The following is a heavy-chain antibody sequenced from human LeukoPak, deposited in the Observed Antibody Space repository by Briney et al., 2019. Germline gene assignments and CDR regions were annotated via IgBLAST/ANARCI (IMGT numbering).Heavy chain of an antibody. Sequence: SETLSLTCTVSGGSISSSGYYWSWIRQPPGKGLEWIGEINHSGSTNYNPSLKSRVTISVDTSKNQFSLKLSSVTAADTAVYYCARLGSSSSTPMTGVDVWGKGTTVTVSS. CDR3: ARLGSSSSTPMTGVDV. V-gene: IGHV4-39*07. CDR2: INHSGST. J-gene: IGHJ6*04. CDR1: GGSISSSGYY. D-gene: IGHD6-6*01.